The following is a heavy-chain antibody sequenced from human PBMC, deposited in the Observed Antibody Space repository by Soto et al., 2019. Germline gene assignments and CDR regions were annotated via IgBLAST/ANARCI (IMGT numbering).Heavy chain of an antibody. Sequence: SETLSLTCTVSGGSIRNYYWSWIRQPAGKGLEWIGRFYISGTTNYNPSLKSRVTMSLDTSKNQFSLNLTSVTAADTAVYFCARDTDHYGSMVVWDPGTTVTASS. J-gene: IGHJ6*02. D-gene: IGHD3-10*01. CDR2: FYISGTT. V-gene: IGHV4-4*07. CDR3: ARDTDHYGSMVV. CDR1: GGSIRNYY.